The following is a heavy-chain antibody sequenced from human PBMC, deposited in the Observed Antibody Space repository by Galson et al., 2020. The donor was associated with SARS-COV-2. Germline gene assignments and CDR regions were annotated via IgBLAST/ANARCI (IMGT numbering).Heavy chain of an antibody. D-gene: IGHD3-3*01. V-gene: IGHV4-39*01. CDR3: ARGGDTIFGVVIMMYYYYMVV. CDR2: IYYSGST. Sequence: SETLSLTCIVPGGSISSSSYYWGWIRQPPGKGLEWIGSIYYSGSTYYNPPLKSRVTISVDTSKNQFSLKLSSVTAADTAVYYCARGGDTIFGVVIMMYYYYMVVWGKVTMVTV. CDR1: GGSISSSSYY. J-gene: IGHJ6*03.